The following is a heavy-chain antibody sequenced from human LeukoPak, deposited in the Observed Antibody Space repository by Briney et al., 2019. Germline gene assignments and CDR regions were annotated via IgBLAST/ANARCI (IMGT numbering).Heavy chain of an antibody. CDR1: GFTFGDYA. D-gene: IGHD3-10*01. CDR3: TRESGDYHYYYGMDV. V-gene: IGHV3-49*04. Sequence: PGRSLRLSCTASGFTFGDYAMSWVRQAPGKGLEWVGFIRSKAYGGTTEYAASVKGRFTISRDDSKSIAYLQMNSLKTEDTAVYYCTRESGDYHYYYGMDVWGQGTTVTVSS. J-gene: IGHJ6*02. CDR2: IRSKAYGGTT.